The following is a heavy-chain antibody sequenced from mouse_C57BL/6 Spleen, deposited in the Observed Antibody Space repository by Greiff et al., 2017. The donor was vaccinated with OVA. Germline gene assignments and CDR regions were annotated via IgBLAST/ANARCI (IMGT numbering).Heavy chain of an antibody. J-gene: IGHJ3*01. CDR2: IYPGSGST. CDR1: GYTFTSYW. V-gene: IGHV1-55*01. Sequence: QVQLKESGAELVKPGASVKMSCKASGYTFTSYWITWVKQRPGQGLEWIGDIYPGSGSTNYNEKFKSKATLTVDTSSSTAYMQLSSLTSEDSAVYYCARSVDGYYRFAYWGQGTLVTVSA. D-gene: IGHD2-3*01. CDR3: ARSVDGYYRFAY.